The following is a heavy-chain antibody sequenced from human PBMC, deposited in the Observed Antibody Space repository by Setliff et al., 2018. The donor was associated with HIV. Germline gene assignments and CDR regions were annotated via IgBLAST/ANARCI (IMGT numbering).Heavy chain of an antibody. CDR3: ARVNALIRAPFDY. Sequence: SETLSLTCTVSGGSITGYYWSWVRQPPGKGLEWIGYIFYSGTTNYSPSLNSRATISVDTSKNSFSLRLSSVTAADTAEYYCARVNALIRAPFDYWGQGALVTVSS. V-gene: IGHV4-59*01. CDR2: IFYSGTT. J-gene: IGHJ4*02. CDR1: GGSITGYY.